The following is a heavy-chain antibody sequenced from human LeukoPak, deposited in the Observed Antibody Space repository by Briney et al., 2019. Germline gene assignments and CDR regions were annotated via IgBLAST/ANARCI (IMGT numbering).Heavy chain of an antibody. CDR2: INPTGIST. Sequence: ASVKVSFKASGYTFTNYYMHWVRQAPGQGLEWMGLINPTGISTNYAQKFRGRVTMTRDTSTTTVYMELSSLRSEDTAVYYCAREESGGYFDYWGQGTLVTVSS. CDR1: GYTFTNYY. D-gene: IGHD2-8*02. V-gene: IGHV1-46*01. CDR3: AREESGGYFDY. J-gene: IGHJ4*02.